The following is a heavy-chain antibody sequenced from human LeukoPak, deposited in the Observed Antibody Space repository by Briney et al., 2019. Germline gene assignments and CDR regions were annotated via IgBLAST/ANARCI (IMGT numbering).Heavy chain of an antibody. Sequence: GGSLRLSCAASGFTFTGYWMSWVRQAPGKGLEWVANINEDGSIKYYVDSVKGRFTISRDNAKNSLYLQMNSLRDEDTAVYYCARDDKYSDSSGYYYYYGMDVWGQGTTVTVSS. V-gene: IGHV3-7*03. CDR1: GFTFTGYW. D-gene: IGHD3-22*01. CDR3: ARDDKYSDSSGYYYYYGMDV. J-gene: IGHJ6*02. CDR2: INEDGSIK.